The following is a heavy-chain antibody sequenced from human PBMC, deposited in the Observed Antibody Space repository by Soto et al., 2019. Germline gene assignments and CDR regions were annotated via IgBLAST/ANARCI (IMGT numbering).Heavy chain of an antibody. CDR2: ISETGSAT. CDR1: GFSFSSYA. J-gene: IGHJ4*02. CDR3: AKEQHGGDSAFFDY. D-gene: IGHD2-21*02. V-gene: IGHV3-23*01. Sequence: EVELLESGGGLVQPGGSLRLSCAASGFSFSSYALSWVRQAPGQGLEWVSAISETGSATYYPDSVRGRFTISRDNSKNTLYLQLDSLRAEDTAVYYCAKEQHGGDSAFFDYWGQGTRVTVSS.